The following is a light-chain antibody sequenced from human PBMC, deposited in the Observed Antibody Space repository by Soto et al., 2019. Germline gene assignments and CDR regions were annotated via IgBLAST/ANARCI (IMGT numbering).Light chain of an antibody. Sequence: EIVLTQSPATLSFSPGERATLPCRASQSVFSYLAWYQHKPGQAPRLLIYDASKRATGTPARFSGSGSGTDFTLTISSLEPEDFAVYYCQQRSCWPLTFGGGTKVEIK. CDR2: DAS. CDR1: QSVFSY. J-gene: IGKJ4*01. CDR3: QQRSCWPLT. V-gene: IGKV3-11*01.